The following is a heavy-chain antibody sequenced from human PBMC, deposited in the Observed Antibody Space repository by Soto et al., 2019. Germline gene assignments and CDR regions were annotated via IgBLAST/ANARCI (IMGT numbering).Heavy chain of an antibody. J-gene: IGHJ6*02. Sequence: QVQLQQWGAGLLKPSETLSLTCAVYGGSFSGYYWSWIRQPPGKGLEWIGEINHSGSTNYNPSLKSRVTISVDTSKNQFSLKLSSVTAADTAVYYCARGTRDSSGYYVYYYYYGMDVWCQGTTVTVSS. CDR3: ARGTRDSSGYYVYYYYYGMDV. CDR2: INHSGST. V-gene: IGHV4-34*01. CDR1: GGSFSGYY. D-gene: IGHD3-22*01.